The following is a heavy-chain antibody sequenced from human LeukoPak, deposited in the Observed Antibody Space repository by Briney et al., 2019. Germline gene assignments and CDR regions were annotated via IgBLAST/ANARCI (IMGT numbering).Heavy chain of an antibody. CDR2: IIPILGIA. V-gene: IGHV1-69*04. J-gene: IGHJ4*02. D-gene: IGHD5-24*01. CDR1: GGTFSSYA. CDR3: ARDLEMATQLGTDY. Sequence: SVKVSCKASGGTFSSYAISWVRQAPGQGLEWMGRIIPILGIANYAQKFQGRVTITADESTSTAYMELSSLRSEDTAVYYCARDLEMATQLGTDYWGQGTLVTVSS.